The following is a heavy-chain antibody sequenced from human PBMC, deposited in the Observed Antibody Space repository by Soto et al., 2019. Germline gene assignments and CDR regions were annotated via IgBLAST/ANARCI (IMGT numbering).Heavy chain of an antibody. Sequence: KVSCEASGGTFSSYAISWVRQAPGQRLEWQRDISPIFGRANYAQKCQGRVTISADESTITAYREVSSLRSEYTAVYYCARVYDRSGYYSKYYYYGMDGWGQGTTVTVSS. D-gene: IGHD3-22*01. V-gene: IGHV1-69*01. CDR1: GGTFSSYA. J-gene: IGHJ6*02. CDR2: ISPIFGRA. CDR3: ARVYDRSGYYSKYYYYGMDG.